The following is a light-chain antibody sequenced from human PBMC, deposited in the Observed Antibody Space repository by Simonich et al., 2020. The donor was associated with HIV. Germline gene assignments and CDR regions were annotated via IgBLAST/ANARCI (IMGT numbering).Light chain of an antibody. CDR3: GTWDSSLSAGV. V-gene: IGLV1-40*01. J-gene: IGLJ7*01. CDR1: RSNIGTTYD. Sequence: QSVLTQPPSVSAAPGPRVTISCTGSRSNIGTTYDVHWYQQPPGTAPKLLIYGQTNRPAGVPDRFSGAKSGTSASLAINGLQTGDEADYYCGTWDSSLSAGVFGGGTQLTVL. CDR2: GQT.